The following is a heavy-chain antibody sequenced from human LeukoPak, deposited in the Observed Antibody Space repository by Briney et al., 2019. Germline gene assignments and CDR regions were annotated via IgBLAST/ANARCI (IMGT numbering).Heavy chain of an antibody. CDR3: ARDPPPPGGDFDI. CDR2: IYTSGST. Sequence: SETLSLTCTGSGDYISSYCWSWIRQPSGKGLEWIGRIYTSGSTSYNPSLKSRVTMSVDTSKDQLSLKLSSVTAADTALYYCARDPPPPGGDFDIWGQGTMVTVSS. J-gene: IGHJ3*02. CDR1: GDYISSYC. V-gene: IGHV4-4*07. D-gene: IGHD2-21*01.